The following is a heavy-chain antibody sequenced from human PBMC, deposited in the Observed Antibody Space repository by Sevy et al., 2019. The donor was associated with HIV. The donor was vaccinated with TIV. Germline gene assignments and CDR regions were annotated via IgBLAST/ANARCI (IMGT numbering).Heavy chain of an antibody. J-gene: IGHJ4*01. V-gene: IGHV5-51*01. D-gene: IGHD3-22*01. CDR1: GYSFTSHW. CDR3: ATSRSGYFDGSGYYIY. CDR2: IYPDDSDT. Sequence: GESLKISCQGSGYSFTSHWIAWVRQMPGKGLEWMGIIYPDDSDTRYSPSFQGQVPFSADKSILTAYLKWSSLKASDTAIYYRATSRSGYFDGSGYYIYWGQGTQVTVSS.